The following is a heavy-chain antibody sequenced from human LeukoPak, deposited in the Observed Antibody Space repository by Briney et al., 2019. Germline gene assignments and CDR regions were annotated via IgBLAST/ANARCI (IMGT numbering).Heavy chain of an antibody. CDR2: ISSSSSTI. Sequence: GGSLRLSCAASGFTFSSYSMNWVHQAPGKGLEWVSYISSSSSTIYYADSVKGRFTISRDNAKNSLYLRMNSLRAEDTAVYYCALIAARRFDYWGQGTLVTVSS. V-gene: IGHV3-48*01. D-gene: IGHD6-6*01. CDR3: ALIAARRFDY. CDR1: GFTFSSYS. J-gene: IGHJ4*02.